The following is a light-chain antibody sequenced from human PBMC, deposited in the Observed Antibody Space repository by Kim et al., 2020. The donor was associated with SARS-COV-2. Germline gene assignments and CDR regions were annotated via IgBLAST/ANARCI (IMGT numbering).Light chain of an antibody. CDR2: DAS. CDR3: QQYGSSPYT. V-gene: IGKV3D-20*01. Sequence: LSPGERATLSCGAIQSVSSSYLAWYQQKRGLAPRLLIYDASNRATGIPDRFSGSGSGTDFTLTISRLEPEDFAVYYRQQYGSSPYTFGQGTKLEI. J-gene: IGKJ2*01. CDR1: QSVSSSY.